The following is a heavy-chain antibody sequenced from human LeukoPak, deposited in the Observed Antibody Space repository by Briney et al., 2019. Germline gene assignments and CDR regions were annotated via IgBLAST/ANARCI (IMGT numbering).Heavy chain of an antibody. CDR3: AKGRCGDSSCWYFDS. CDR1: GLSFKLSA. Sequence: PGGSLRLSCAASGLSFKLSAMSWVRQAPGKGLEWVALISGSGSRGSGISGGNTYYADSVKGRFTISRDDSQNTVYLQMNGLRVEDTATYFCAKGRCGDSSCWYFDSWAKGTRVTVSS. D-gene: IGHD6-13*01. CDR2: ISGSGSRGSGISGGNT. J-gene: IGHJ4*02. V-gene: IGHV3-23*01.